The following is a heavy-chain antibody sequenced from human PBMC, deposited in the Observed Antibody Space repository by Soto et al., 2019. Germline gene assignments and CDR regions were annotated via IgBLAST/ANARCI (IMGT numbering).Heavy chain of an antibody. CDR1: GGSFSGYY. V-gene: IGHV4-34*01. CDR3: ARVQAGSYYYYYGMDV. CDR2: INHSGST. J-gene: IGHJ6*02. Sequence: ASETLSLTCAVYGGSFSGYYWSWIRQPPGKGLEWIGEINHSGSTNYNPSLKSRVTISVDTSKNQFSLKLSSVTAADTAVYYCARVQAGSYYYYYGMDVWGQGTTVTVSS. D-gene: IGHD3-10*01.